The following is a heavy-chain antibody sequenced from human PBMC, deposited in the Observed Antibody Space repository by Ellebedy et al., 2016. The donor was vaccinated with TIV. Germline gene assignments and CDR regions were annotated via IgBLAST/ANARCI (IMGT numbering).Heavy chain of an antibody. D-gene: IGHD4-23*01. CDR3: ARDPVGVGPAFDV. CDR2: VSNSGDST. J-gene: IGHJ3*01. V-gene: IGHV3-23*01. CDR1: GFTFTNYA. Sequence: PGGSLRLSCAASGFTFTNYAMNWVRQAPGKGLEGVSAVSNSGDSTYYADSVKGRFTISRDNSKDTLYLQMNSLRAEDTAIYYCARDPVGVGPAFDVWGQGTMVTVSS.